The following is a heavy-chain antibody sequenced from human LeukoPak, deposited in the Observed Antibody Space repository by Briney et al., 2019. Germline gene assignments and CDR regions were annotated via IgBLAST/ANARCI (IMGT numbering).Heavy chain of an antibody. CDR3: ATVRREYGYNYYYYYYMDV. Sequence: ASVKVSCKVSGYTLTELSMHWVRQAPGKGLEWMGGFDPEDAETIYAQKFQGRVTMTEDTSTDTAYMELSSLRSEDTAVYYCATVRREYGYNYYYYYYMDVWGKGTTVTVSS. V-gene: IGHV1-24*01. J-gene: IGHJ6*03. CDR1: GYTLTELS. CDR2: FDPEDAET. D-gene: IGHD5-18*01.